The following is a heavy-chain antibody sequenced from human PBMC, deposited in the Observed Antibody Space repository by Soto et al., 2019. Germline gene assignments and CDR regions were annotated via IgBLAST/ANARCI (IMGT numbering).Heavy chain of an antibody. Sequence: SETLSLTCTVYGGSISSYYWSWIRQPPGKGLEWIGYIYYSGSTNYNPSLKSRVTISVDTSKNQFSLKLSSVTAADTAVYYCARSIYGDYFYYWGQGTLVTVSS. CDR1: GGSISSYY. CDR3: ARSIYGDYFYY. CDR2: IYYSGST. J-gene: IGHJ4*02. D-gene: IGHD4-17*01. V-gene: IGHV4-59*08.